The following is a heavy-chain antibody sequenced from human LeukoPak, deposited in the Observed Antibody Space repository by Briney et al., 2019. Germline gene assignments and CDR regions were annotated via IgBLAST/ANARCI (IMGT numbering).Heavy chain of an antibody. CDR1: GGTFSSYA. D-gene: IGHD5-18*01. CDR3: ATVDTAMVTPFDY. Sequence: SVKVSCKASGGTFSSYAIGWVRQAPGQGLEWMGGIIPIFGTANYAQKFQGRVTITADESTSTAYMELSSLRSEDTAVYYCATVDTAMVTPFDYWGQGTLVTVSS. V-gene: IGHV1-69*13. J-gene: IGHJ4*02. CDR2: IIPIFGTA.